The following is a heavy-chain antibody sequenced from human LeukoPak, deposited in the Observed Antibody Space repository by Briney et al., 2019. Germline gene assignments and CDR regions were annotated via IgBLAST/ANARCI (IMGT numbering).Heavy chain of an antibody. J-gene: IGHJ4*02. CDR3: ARGVSGTSSRGVDY. CDR1: GFTFSGYS. D-gene: IGHD5-12*01. V-gene: IGHV3-48*02. CDR2: IGRGSGTI. Sequence: GGSLRLSCTASGFTFSGYSMNWVRQAPGKGLEWVSYIGRGSGTIYYADSVKGRFTISRDDAKNSLYLQMNSLRDEDTAVYYCARGVSGTSSRGVDYWGQGTLVTVSS.